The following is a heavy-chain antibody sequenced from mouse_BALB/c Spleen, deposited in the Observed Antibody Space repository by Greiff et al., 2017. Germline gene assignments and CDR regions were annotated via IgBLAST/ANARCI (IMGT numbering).Heavy chain of an antibody. Sequence: EVQVVESGGGLVKPGGSLKLSCAASGFTFSDYYMYWVRQTPEKRLEWVATISDGGSYTYYPDSVKGRFTISRDNAKNNLYLQMSSLKSEDTAMYYCARDRGGYYYFDYWGQGTTLTVSS. CDR3: ARDRGGYYYFDY. J-gene: IGHJ2*01. CDR1: GFTFSDYY. CDR2: ISDGGSYT. D-gene: IGHD2-3*01. V-gene: IGHV5-4*02.